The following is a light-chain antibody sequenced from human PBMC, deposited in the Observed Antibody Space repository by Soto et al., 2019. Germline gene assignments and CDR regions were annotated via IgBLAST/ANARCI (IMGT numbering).Light chain of an antibody. CDR2: GAS. V-gene: IGKV3-15*01. Sequence: ETVMTQSPATLSVSPGGIATLSCRASQSISDTLAWYQQKPGQAPRLLIHGASTRATGFPARFSGSGSGTDFTLTISSLQSEDFAVYYCQQYNNWPWTFGQGTKVEIK. CDR1: QSISDT. CDR3: QQYNNWPWT. J-gene: IGKJ1*01.